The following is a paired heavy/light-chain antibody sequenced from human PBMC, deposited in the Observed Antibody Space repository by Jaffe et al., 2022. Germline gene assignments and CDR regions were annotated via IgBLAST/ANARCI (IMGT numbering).Light chain of an antibody. Sequence: DIVMTQSPDSLAVSLGERATINCKSSQSVLYSANNKNYLAWYQQKPGQPPKLLIYWASTRESGVPDRFSGSGSGTDFTLTISSLQAEDVAVYYCQQYYGSPLTFGGGTKVEIK. CDR1: QSVLYSANNKNY. CDR3: QQYYGSPLT. V-gene: IGKV4-1*01. CDR2: WAS. J-gene: IGKJ4*01.
Heavy chain of an antibody. Sequence: QVQLQQWGAGLLKPSETLSLTCAVYGGSFSGYYWSWIRQPPGKGLEWIGEINHSGSTNYNSSLKSRVIISVDTSKNQFSLKLNSVTAADTAVYYCARGLEVGYPYYFDYWGQGSLVTVSS. CDR2: INHSGST. CDR3: ARGLEVGYPYYFDY. CDR1: GGSFSGYY. D-gene: IGHD1-1*01. V-gene: IGHV4-34*01. J-gene: IGHJ4*02.